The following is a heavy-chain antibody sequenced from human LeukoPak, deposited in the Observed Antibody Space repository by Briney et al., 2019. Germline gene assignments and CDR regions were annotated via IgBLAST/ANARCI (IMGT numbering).Heavy chain of an antibody. D-gene: IGHD3-3*01. J-gene: IGHJ5*02. V-gene: IGHV3-21*01. Sequence: PGGSLRLSCAASGFTFSSYSMNWVRQAPGKGLEWVSSISSSSSYIYYADSVKGRFTISRVNAKNSLYLQMNSLRAEDTAVYYCARDSKGEVRFLEWLLESWFDPWGQGTLVTVSS. CDR1: GFTFSSYS. CDR2: ISSSSSYI. CDR3: ARDSKGEVRFLEWLLESWFDP.